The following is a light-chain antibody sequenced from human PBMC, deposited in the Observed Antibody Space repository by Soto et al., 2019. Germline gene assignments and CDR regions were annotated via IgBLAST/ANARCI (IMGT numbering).Light chain of an antibody. CDR1: QSVGSTY. Sequence: EIVLTQSPGTLSLSPGDRATLSCRASQSVGSTYFAWYQQRPGQAPRLLIYAVSRRATGVPDRFSGRGSGRDGTRTISRRERAECAVYYCHQYSDSWWSFGPGTKVEI. V-gene: IGKV3-20*01. J-gene: IGKJ1*01. CDR3: HQYSDSWWS. CDR2: AVS.